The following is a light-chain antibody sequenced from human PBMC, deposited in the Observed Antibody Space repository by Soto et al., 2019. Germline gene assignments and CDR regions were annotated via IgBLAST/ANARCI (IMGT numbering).Light chain of an antibody. CDR2: DVA. V-gene: IGLV2-11*01. CDR3: SSYAGGYNVV. J-gene: IGLJ2*01. CDR1: SSDVSGYNY. Sequence: QSVLTQPRAVSGSPGQSVTISCTGISSDVSGYNYVSWYQQHPGKAPKLMIYDVAERPSGVPDRFSGSKSANTASLTISGLQAEDEANYFCSSYAGGYNVVFGGGTQLTVL.